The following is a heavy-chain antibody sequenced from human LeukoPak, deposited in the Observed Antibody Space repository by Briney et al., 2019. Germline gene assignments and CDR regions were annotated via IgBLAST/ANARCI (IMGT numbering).Heavy chain of an antibody. CDR3: ATAGDSSGLFVY. D-gene: IGHD3-22*01. Sequence: ASVKVSCKVSGYTLTELSMHWVRQAPGKGLEWMGGFDPEDGETIYAQKFQGRVTMTEDTSTDTAYMELSSLRSEDTAVYYCATAGDSSGLFVYWGQGTLVTVSS. CDR2: FDPEDGET. CDR1: GYTLTELS. J-gene: IGHJ4*02. V-gene: IGHV1-24*01.